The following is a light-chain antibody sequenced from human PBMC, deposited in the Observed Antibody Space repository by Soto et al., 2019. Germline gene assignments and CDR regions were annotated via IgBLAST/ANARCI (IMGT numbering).Light chain of an antibody. V-gene: IGKV1-12*01. CDR1: QAISSW. Sequence: DIQMSQSPSSVSASVGDRVIINCRASQAISSWLAWYQQKPGRAPKLLIHSASNLESGVPSRFRGSGSGTAFSLTITSLELEDLGTYYCQQAISLHWTFGQGTKVEI. CDR2: SAS. CDR3: QQAISLHWT. J-gene: IGKJ1*01.